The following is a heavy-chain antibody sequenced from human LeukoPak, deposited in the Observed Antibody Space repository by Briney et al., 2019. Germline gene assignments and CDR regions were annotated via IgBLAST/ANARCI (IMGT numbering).Heavy chain of an antibody. CDR1: GGSFSGYY. J-gene: IGHJ6*01. CDR3: TRPRLLWLGGSYYCRMNG. D-gene: IGHD3-10*01. CDR2: INHSGST. V-gene: IGHV4-34*01. Sequence: PSEALSLTCAVYGGSFSGYYWSWIRQPPGKGLEWIGEINHSGSTNYNPSLKSRVTISVDTSKNQFSLKLSSVTAADTAVYYCTRPRLLWLGGSYYCRMNGGGKGWTVT.